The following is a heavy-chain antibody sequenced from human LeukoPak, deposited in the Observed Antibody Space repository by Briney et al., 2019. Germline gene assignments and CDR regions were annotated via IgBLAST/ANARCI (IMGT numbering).Heavy chain of an antibody. CDR2: IWYDGSNK. D-gene: IGHD3-16*02. CDR1: GFTFRSHG. J-gene: IGHJ4*02. Sequence: GTSLRLSCAASGFTFRSHGMHWVRQAPGKGLEWVAFIWYDGSNKYYTDSVKGRFTISRDNSKNTLYLQMNSLRAEDTAVYYCATEIMITFGGVIVIPGDYWGQGTLVTVSS. V-gene: IGHV3-33*01. CDR3: ATEIMITFGGVIVIPGDY.